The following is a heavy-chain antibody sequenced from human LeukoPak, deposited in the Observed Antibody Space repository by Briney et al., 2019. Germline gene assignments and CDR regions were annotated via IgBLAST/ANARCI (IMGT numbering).Heavy chain of an antibody. CDR1: GGTFSSYA. V-gene: IGHV1-69*01. Sequence: ASVKVSCKASGGTFSSYAISWVRQAPRQGLEWMGGIIPIFGTANYAQKFQGRVTITADESTSTAYMELSSLRSEDTAVYYCASSSEDIVVVVAATPSYYYGMDVWGQGTTVTVSS. D-gene: IGHD2-15*01. J-gene: IGHJ6*02. CDR3: ASSSEDIVVVVAATPSYYYGMDV. CDR2: IIPIFGTA.